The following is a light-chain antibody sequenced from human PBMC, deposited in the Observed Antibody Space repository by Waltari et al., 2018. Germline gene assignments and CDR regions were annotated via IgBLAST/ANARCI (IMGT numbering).Light chain of an antibody. CDR3: QQYYSSPWT. CDR2: WAS. J-gene: IGKJ1*01. V-gene: IGKV4-1*01. CDR1: QSVLYTSDNKNF. Sequence: DIVMTQSPDSFAVSLGERATNHCKSRQSVLYTSDNKNFLAWYQQKPGQPPKLLIYWASTRESGVPDRFSGSGSGTDFTLTISSLQSEDVAVYYCQQYYSSPWTFGQGSKVEIK.